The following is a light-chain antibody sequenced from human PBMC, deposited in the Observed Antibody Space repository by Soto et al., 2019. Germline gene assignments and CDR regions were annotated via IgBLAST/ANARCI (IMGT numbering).Light chain of an antibody. CDR1: SSAFGGYNY. CDR2: EVS. J-gene: IGLJ2*01. Sequence: QSALTQPPSASGSPGQSVTISCTGTSSAFGGYNYVSWYQQHPGKAPKLMIFEVSKRPSGVPDRFSGSKSGNTASLTVSWLQAEDEADYYCSSYAGSNNFEVGFGGGTKLTVL. V-gene: IGLV2-8*01. CDR3: SSYAGSNNFEVG.